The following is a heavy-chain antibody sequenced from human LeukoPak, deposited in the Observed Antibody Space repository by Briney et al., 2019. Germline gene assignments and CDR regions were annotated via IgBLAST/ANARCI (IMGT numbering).Heavy chain of an antibody. V-gene: IGHV3-21*01. J-gene: IGHJ3*02. CDR2: ISSTSSYI. Sequence: PGGSLRLSCAASGFTFSSYSMSWVRQAPGKGLEWVSPISSTSSYIYYADSLKGRFTISRDNAKNSLYLQMNSLRAEDTAVYYCARDPLKRAFDIWGQGTMVTVSS. CDR3: ARDPLKRAFDI. CDR1: GFTFSSYS.